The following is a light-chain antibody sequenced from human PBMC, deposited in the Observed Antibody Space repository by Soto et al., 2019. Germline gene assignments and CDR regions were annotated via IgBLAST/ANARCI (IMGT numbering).Light chain of an antibody. J-gene: IGLJ3*02. CDR3: SSYTRINTWV. V-gene: IGLV2-14*01. CDR1: RSDVGGYSY. Sequence: QSALTQPASVSGSPGQSITLSCTGTRSDVGGYSYVSWYQQHPGKAPKLMIYEVINRPSGVSNRFSGSKSGNTASLTISGLQAEDEADYHCSSYTRINTWVFVGGTQLTVL. CDR2: EVI.